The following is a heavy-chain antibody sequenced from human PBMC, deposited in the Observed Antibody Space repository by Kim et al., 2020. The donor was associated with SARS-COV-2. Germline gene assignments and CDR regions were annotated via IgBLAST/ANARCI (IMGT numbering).Heavy chain of an antibody. D-gene: IGHD3-22*01. Sequence: GGSLRLSCAASGFTFSSYGMHWVRQAPGKGLEWVAVISYDGSNKYYADSVKGRFTISRDNSKNTLYLQMNSLRAEDTAVYYYASARNYYDSSGIFDYWGQGTLVTVSS. J-gene: IGHJ4*02. CDR3: ASARNYYDSSGIFDY. V-gene: IGHV3-30*03. CDR2: ISYDGSNK. CDR1: GFTFSSYG.